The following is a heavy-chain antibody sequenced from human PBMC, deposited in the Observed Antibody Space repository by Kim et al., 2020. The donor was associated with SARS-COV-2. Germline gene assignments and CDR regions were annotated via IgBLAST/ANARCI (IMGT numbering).Heavy chain of an antibody. J-gene: IGHJ4*02. CDR2: ISGDGDTI. CDR3: ARERRIVVVPVIDYFDF. V-gene: IGHV3-11*01. Sequence: VGSLRLSCAASGFIFSDYYMTWIRQTPGKGLEWISYISGDGDTIYYDDSIKGRFTISRDNSRKSVFLQMNSLRAEDTAVYYCARERRIVVVPVIDYFDFWGQGALVTVSS. CDR1: GFIFSDYY. D-gene: IGHD2-21*02.